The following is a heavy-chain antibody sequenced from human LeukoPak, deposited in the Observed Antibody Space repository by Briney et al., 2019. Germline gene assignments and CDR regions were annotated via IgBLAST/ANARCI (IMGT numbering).Heavy chain of an antibody. CDR1: GFTFADYA. V-gene: IGHV3-9*01. J-gene: IGHJ5*02. CDR3: AKEGGYYYDSRRSLRYNWFDP. D-gene: IGHD3-22*01. CDR2: ISWNSGSI. Sequence: PGGSLRVSCAASGFTFADYAMHWVRQALGKGLEWVSGISWNSGSIGYADSVKGRFTISRDNAKNSLYLQMNSLRAEDTALYYCAKEGGYYYDSRRSLRYNWFDPWGQGTLVTVSS.